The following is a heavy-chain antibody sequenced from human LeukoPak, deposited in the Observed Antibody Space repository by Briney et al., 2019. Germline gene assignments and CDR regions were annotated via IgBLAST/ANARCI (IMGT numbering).Heavy chain of an antibody. Sequence: ASVKVSCKASGYTFTSYGISWVRQAPGQGLEWMGWISAYNGNTNYAQKLQGRVTMTTDTSTSTAYMELRSLRSDDTAVYYCARYWTGTTTKHNWFDPWGQGTLVTVFS. CDR3: ARYWTGTTTKHNWFDP. CDR2: ISAYNGNT. V-gene: IGHV1-18*01. CDR1: GYTFTSYG. J-gene: IGHJ5*02. D-gene: IGHD1-14*01.